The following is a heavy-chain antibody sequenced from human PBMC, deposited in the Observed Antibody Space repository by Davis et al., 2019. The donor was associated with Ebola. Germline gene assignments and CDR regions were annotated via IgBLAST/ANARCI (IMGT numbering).Heavy chain of an antibody. Sequence: ASVKVSCKASGGTFSTYAISWVRQAPGQGLEWMGWISAYNGNTNYAQKLQGRVTMTTDTSTSTAYMELRSLRSDDTAVYYCARSLGAKGYYYYMDVWGKGTTVTVSS. CDR3: ARSLGAKGYYYYMDV. J-gene: IGHJ6*03. V-gene: IGHV1-18*01. CDR2: ISAYNGNT. CDR1: GGTFSTYA. D-gene: IGHD4/OR15-4a*01.